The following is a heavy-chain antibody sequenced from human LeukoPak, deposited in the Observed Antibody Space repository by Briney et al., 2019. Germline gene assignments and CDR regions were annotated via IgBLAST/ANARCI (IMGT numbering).Heavy chain of an antibody. CDR2: IYTSGGT. Sequence: PSETLSLTCTVSGGSISSYYWSWIRQPAGKGLEWIGRIYTSGGTDYNPSLKSRVIMPVDTSKNQFSLKLRSVTAADTAVYYCARGRAGSSWSYYFDYWGQGTLVTVSS. CDR1: GGSISSYY. D-gene: IGHD6-13*01. J-gene: IGHJ4*02. V-gene: IGHV4-4*07. CDR3: ARGRAGSSWSYYFDY.